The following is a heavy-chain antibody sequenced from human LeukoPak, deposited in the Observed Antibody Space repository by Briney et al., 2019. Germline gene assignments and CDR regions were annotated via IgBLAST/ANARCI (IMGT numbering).Heavy chain of an antibody. J-gene: IGHJ3*02. V-gene: IGHV1-8*01. CDR1: GYTFTSYD. CDR2: MNPSSGNT. Sequence: GASVKVSCKASGYTFTSYDINWVRQATGQGLEWMGWMNPSSGNTGYAQKFQGRVTMTRNTSISTAYMELSSLRSEDTAVYYCARGHWPKYYYDSILRGLGAFDIWGQGTMVTVSS. CDR3: ARGHWPKYYYDSILRGLGAFDI. D-gene: IGHD3-22*01.